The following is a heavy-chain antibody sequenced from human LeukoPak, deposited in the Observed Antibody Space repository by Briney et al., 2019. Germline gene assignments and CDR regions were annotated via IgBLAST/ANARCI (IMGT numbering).Heavy chain of an antibody. CDR1: GHSTSNGYY. CDR3: ASYCSSTSCYHYYYYMDV. V-gene: IGHV4-38-2*01. CDR2: IYHSGST. D-gene: IGHD2-2*01. J-gene: IGHJ6*03. Sequence: SETLSLTCAVSGHSTSNGYYWGWIRQPPGKGLEWIGSIYHSGSTYYNPSLKSRVTISVDTSKNQFSLRLRSVTAADTAVYYCASYCSSTSCYHYYYYMDVWGKGTTVTVSS.